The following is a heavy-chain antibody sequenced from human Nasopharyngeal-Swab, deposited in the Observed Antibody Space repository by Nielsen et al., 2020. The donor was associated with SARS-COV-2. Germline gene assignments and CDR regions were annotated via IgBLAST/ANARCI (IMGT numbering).Heavy chain of an antibody. Sequence: GESLKISCAASGFAFSRHGMNWVRQAPGKGLEWVSFLSSSGSYIYYADSVKGRFTISRDNAKDSLYLQMNSLRVEDTAVYYCARVQQIYAISLNYYGMDVWGQGTTVTVSS. D-gene: IGHD2-8*01. V-gene: IGHV3-21*04. CDR3: ARVQQIYAISLNYYGMDV. J-gene: IGHJ6*02. CDR2: LSSSGSYI. CDR1: GFAFSRHG.